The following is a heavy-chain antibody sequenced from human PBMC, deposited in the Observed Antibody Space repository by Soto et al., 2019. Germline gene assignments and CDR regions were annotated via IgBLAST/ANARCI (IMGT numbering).Heavy chain of an antibody. Sequence: QVQLQESGPGLVKPSETLSLTCTVSGGSISSYYWSWIRQPPGKGLEWIGYIYYRGSTNYNPSLKSRVTISVDTSKNQFSLKLSSVTAADKAVYYCARGGSSGYYYEKGHYYYGMDVWGQGTTVTVSS. CDR3: ARGGSSGYYYEKGHYYYGMDV. V-gene: IGHV4-59*01. CDR2: IYYRGST. J-gene: IGHJ6*02. D-gene: IGHD3-22*01. CDR1: GGSISSYY.